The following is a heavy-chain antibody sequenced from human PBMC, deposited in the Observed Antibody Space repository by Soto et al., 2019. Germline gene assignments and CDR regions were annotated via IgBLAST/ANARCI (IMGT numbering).Heavy chain of an antibody. Sequence: GGSLRLSCAASGFTFSSYDMHWVRQATGKGLEWVSAIGTAGDTYYPGSVKGRFTISRANAKNSLYLQMNSLRAEDTAVYYCAREGCSSTSCYKNYGMDVWGQGTTVTVSS. CDR2: IGTAGDT. D-gene: IGHD2-2*02. CDR3: AREGCSSTSCYKNYGMDV. CDR1: GFTFSSYD. J-gene: IGHJ6*02. V-gene: IGHV3-13*01.